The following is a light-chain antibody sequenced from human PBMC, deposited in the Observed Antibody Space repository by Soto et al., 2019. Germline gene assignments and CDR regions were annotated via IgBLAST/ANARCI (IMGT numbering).Light chain of an antibody. CDR3: AAWDDSLGSHAV. CDR1: SSNIGINY. J-gene: IGLJ7*01. CDR2: RNS. V-gene: IGLV1-47*01. Sequence: QSVLTQPPSASGNPGQTVTISCSGSSSNIGINYVYWYQQLPGTAPKLLIYRNSQRPSGIPERFSGSKSGTSASLAISGLRSEDEADYYCAAWDDSLGSHAVFGGGTQLTVL.